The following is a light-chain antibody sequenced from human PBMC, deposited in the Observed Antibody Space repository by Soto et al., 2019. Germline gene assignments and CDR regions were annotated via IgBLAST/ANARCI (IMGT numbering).Light chain of an antibody. J-gene: IGLJ1*01. CDR2: EVS. CDR3: TSYTSSSTLDV. CDR1: SSDVGGYNY. V-gene: IGLV2-14*01. Sequence: QSVLTQPASVSGSPGQSITISCTGTSSDVGGYNYVSWYQQYPGKAPKLIIYEVSNRPTGVSNRFSGSKSGHTASLTISGLQSEDEADYFCTSYTSSSTLDVFGTGTKVTVL.